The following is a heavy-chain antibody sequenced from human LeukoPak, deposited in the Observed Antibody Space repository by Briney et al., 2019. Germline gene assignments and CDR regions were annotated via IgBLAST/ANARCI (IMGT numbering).Heavy chain of an antibody. CDR1: GGSFSGYY. CDR2: INHSGST. Sequence: PSETLSLTCAVYGGSFSGYYWSWIRQPPGKGLEWIGEINHSGSTNYNPSLKSRVTISVDTSKNQFSLELSSVTAADTAVYYCARGLRTRAHDYWGQGTLVTVSS. J-gene: IGHJ4*02. D-gene: IGHD5-12*01. CDR3: ARGLRTRAHDY. V-gene: IGHV4-34*01.